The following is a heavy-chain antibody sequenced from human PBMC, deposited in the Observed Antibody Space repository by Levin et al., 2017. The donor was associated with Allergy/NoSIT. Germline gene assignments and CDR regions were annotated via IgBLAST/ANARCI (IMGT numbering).Heavy chain of an antibody. CDR2: INPNSGVT. J-gene: IGHJ4*02. CDR1: GYTFTGYY. CDR3: ARGRSSDYVDLGFDY. V-gene: IGHV1-2*02. Sequence: GESLKISCKASGYTFTGYYMHWVRQAPGQGLEWMGWINPNSGVTNYPQKFQGRVTMTRDTSISTAYMEVSRLTSDDTAVYYCARGRSSDYVDLGFDYWGQGTLVTVSS. D-gene: IGHD4-17*01.